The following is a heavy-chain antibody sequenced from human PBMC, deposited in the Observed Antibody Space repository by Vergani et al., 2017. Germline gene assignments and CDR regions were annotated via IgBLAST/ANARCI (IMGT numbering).Heavy chain of an antibody. D-gene: IGHD5-12*01. CDR2: ISGNNDDV. CDR3: TKGSRGYTGYFFDY. CDR1: GFTFSHYS. J-gene: IGHJ4*02. V-gene: IGHV3-21*04. Sequence: EVQLVESGGGLVQPGGSLRLSCAASGFTFSHYSMNWVRQAPGKGLEWVSSISGNNDDVYYADSVKGRFIISRDNSKNTLHLQMNSLRADDTAVYYCTKGSRGYTGYFFDYWGQGTLATVSS.